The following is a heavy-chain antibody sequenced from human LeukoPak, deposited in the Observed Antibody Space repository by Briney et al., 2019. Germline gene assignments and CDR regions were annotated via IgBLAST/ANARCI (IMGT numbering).Heavy chain of an antibody. CDR3: AKDLGYYDSSGHYSF. CDR2: IRYVGSNK. D-gene: IGHD3-22*01. V-gene: IGHV3-30*02. J-gene: IGHJ4*02. CDR1: GFTFSSYG. Sequence: GSLRLSCAASGFTFSSYGMHWVRQAPGKGLEWVAFIRYVGSNKYYAHSVKGRFTHSRDNSKNTLYLQMNCLRAEDTAVYYCAKDLGYYDSSGHYSFWGQGTLVTGSS.